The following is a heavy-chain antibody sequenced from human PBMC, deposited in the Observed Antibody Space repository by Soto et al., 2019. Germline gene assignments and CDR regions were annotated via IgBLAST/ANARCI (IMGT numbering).Heavy chain of an antibody. Sequence: DVQLVESGGGLIQPGGSLRLSCAASGFTFTSSSMNWVRQAPGKGLEWVSYISSTSTLIYYADSVKGRFSISRDNAKNSLYLQMNSLRAEDTAVYYCARDLNYGSGSIGGQGTLVTVSS. V-gene: IGHV3-48*01. CDR3: ARDLNYGSGSI. CDR1: GFTFTSSS. CDR2: ISSTSTLI. D-gene: IGHD3-10*01. J-gene: IGHJ4*02.